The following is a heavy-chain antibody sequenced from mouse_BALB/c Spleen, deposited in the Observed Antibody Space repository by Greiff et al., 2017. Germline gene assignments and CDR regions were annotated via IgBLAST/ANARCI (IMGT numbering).Heavy chain of an antibody. CDR3: ARGTYGYDGAFDY. CDR1: GFTFTDYN. D-gene: IGHD2-2*01. J-gene: IGHJ2*01. CDR2: IYPYNGGT. V-gene: IGHV1S29*02. Sequence: VQLQQSGPELVKPGASVKISCKASGFTFTDYNMHWVKQSPGKSLEWIGCIYPYNGGTGYNQKFKSKATLTVDNSSSTAYMELRSLTSEDSAVYYCARGTYGYDGAFDYWGQGTTLTVSS.